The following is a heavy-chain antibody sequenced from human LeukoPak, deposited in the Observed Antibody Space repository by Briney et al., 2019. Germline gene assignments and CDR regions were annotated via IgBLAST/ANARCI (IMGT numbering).Heavy chain of an antibody. CDR1: GGSISSSSYY. CDR2: IYYSGST. Sequence: SSETLSLTCTVSGGSISSSSYYWGWIRQPPGKGLEWIGSIYYSGSTYYNPSLKSRVTISVDTSKNQFSLKLSSVTAADTAVYYCARDGADYVWGSYRRYFDYWGQGTLVTVSS. J-gene: IGHJ4*02. D-gene: IGHD3-16*02. CDR3: ARDGADYVWGSYRRYFDY. V-gene: IGHV4-39*07.